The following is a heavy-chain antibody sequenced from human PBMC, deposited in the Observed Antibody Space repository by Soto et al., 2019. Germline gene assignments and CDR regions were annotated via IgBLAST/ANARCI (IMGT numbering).Heavy chain of an antibody. D-gene: IGHD6-19*01. V-gene: IGHV3-30-3*01. J-gene: IGHJ4*02. CDR2: ISYDGSNK. CDR1: GFTFSSYA. CDR3: ARDVESEPERMYSSGETPFTL. Sequence: QVQLVESGGGVVQPGRSLRLSCAASGFTFSSYAMHWVRQAPGKGLEWVAVISYDGSNKYYADSVKGRFTISRDNSKNTLYLQMNSLRAEDTAVYYCARDVESEPERMYSSGETPFTLWGQGTLVTVSS.